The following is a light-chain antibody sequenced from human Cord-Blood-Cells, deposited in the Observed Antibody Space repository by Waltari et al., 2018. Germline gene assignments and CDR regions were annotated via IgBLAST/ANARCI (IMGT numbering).Light chain of an antibody. CDR1: QSVSGSY. V-gene: IGKV3-20*01. CDR2: GAS. J-gene: IGKJ5*01. Sequence: EIVLTQSPGPLSLSPGERATLSCRASQSVSGSYLAWYQQKPGQAPRLLIYGASSRATGIPDRFSGSGSGTDFTLTISRLEPEDFAVYYCQQYGSSPTFGQGTRLEIK. CDR3: QQYGSSPT.